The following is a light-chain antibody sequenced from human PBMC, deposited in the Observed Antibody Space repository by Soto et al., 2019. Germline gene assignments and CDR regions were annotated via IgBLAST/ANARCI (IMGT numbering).Light chain of an antibody. J-gene: IGKJ2*01. V-gene: IGKV4-1*01. CDR3: QQYYSPPRYT. CDR1: QNVLYSSNNKNL. CDR2: WAS. Sequence: DIVMTQSPEYLAVSLGERATINCKSSQNVLYSSNNKNLIAWYQQTPGQPPKLLIYWASTRDTGSSDRFSGSGSGRDFTLTISSLQAEDVAVYYCQQYYSPPRYTFGQGTRLEIK.